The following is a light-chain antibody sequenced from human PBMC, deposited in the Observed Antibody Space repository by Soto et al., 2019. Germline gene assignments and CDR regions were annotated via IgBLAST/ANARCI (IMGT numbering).Light chain of an antibody. CDR2: GAS. Sequence: DIVLTQSPGTLSLSPGERATLSCRASQSASSSYLAWYQQRPGQAPRLLIYGASSRATGIPDRFSGSGSGTDFTLTISRLEPDDFATYYCQQYNSYWGTFGQGTKVDI. V-gene: IGKV3-20*01. CDR1: QSASSSY. CDR3: QQYNSYWGT. J-gene: IGKJ1*01.